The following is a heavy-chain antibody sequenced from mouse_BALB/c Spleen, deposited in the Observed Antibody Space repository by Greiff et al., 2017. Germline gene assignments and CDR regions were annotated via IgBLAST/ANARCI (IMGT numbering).Heavy chain of an antibody. J-gene: IGHJ4*01. CDR3: ANYDGYYPYAMDY. D-gene: IGHD2-3*01. Sequence: ESGPGLVKPSQSLSLTCSVTGYSITSGYYWNWIRQFPGNKLEWMGYISYDGSNNYNPSLKNRISITRDTSKNQFFLKLNSVTTEDTATYYCANYDGYYPYAMDYWGQGTSVTVSS. CDR1: GYSITSGYY. V-gene: IGHV3-6*02. CDR2: ISYDGSN.